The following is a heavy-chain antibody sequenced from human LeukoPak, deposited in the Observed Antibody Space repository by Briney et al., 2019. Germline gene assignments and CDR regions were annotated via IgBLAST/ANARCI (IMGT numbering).Heavy chain of an antibody. CDR1: GGSISSGSYW. J-gene: IGHJ6*02. CDR3: ARGHRTSSAYHCNAMDV. Sequence: PSQTLSLTCTVSGGSISSGSYWWSWIRQHPEKGLEWIGYRYYSGTTYYNPSLKSRVSISLDTSKNQLSLTLTSVTAADTAVYYCARGHRTSSAYHCNAMDVWGQGTRVTVSS. CDR2: RYYSGTT. V-gene: IGHV4-31*03. D-gene: IGHD2-8*01.